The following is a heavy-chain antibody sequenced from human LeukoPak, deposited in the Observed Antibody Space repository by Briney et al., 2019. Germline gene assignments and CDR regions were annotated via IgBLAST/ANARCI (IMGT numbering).Heavy chain of an antibody. CDR2: INPNSGGT. D-gene: IGHD6-6*01. CDR1: GYTFTGYY. V-gene: IGHV1-2*04. J-gene: IGHJ6*02. CDR3: ARDLGSSWIYYYYYGMDV. Sequence: ASVTVSCKASGYTFTGYYMHWVRQAPGQGLEWMGWINPNSGGTNYAQKFQGWVTMTRDTSISTAYMELSRLRSDDTAVYYCARDLGSSWIYYYYYGMDVWGQGTTVTVSS.